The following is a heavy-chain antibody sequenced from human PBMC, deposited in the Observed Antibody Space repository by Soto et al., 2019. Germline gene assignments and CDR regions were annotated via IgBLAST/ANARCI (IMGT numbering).Heavy chain of an antibody. CDR2: ISFDGSRK. CDR1: GFSFTRYG. J-gene: IGHJ4*02. D-gene: IGHD3-3*01. CDR3: AKDRNFWSGFDY. V-gene: IGHV3-30*18. Sequence: PGGSLRLSCAASGFSFTRYGMHWVRQAPGKGLQWVAVISFDGSRKYYADSVKGRYSISRDNSKNTLFLQMNSLRVEDTAVYFCAKDRNFWSGFDYWGRGIMVTVS.